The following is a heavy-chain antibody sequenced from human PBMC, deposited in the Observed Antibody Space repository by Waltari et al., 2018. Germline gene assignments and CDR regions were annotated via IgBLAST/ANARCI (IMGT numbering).Heavy chain of an antibody. V-gene: IGHV3-48*03. CDR3: ARDPDYDSTY. J-gene: IGHJ4*02. D-gene: IGHD3-22*01. CDR2: ISSSGSTI. CDR1: GFTFSSYA. Sequence: ELQLVASGGGLVQPGGSLIPSVSASGFTFSSYAMNWVRQAPGKGLEWVSYISSSGSTIYYEDSVKGRFTISRDNAKNSLYLQMKSLRAEDTAVYYCARDPDYDSTYWGQGTLVTVSS.